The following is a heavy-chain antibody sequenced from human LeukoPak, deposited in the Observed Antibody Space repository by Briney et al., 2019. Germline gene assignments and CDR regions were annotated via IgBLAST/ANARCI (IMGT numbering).Heavy chain of an antibody. Sequence: GGSLRLSCAASGFTLSTYWMSWVRQAPGKGLEWVGRIKSKTDGGTTDYAAPVKGRFTISRDDSKNTLYLQMNSLKTEDTAVYYCTTGGKSYYYDSSGYYYVDYWGQGTLVTVSS. CDR3: TTGGKSYYYDSSGYYYVDY. CDR2: IKSKTDGGTT. CDR1: GFTLSTYW. J-gene: IGHJ4*02. V-gene: IGHV3-15*01. D-gene: IGHD3-22*01.